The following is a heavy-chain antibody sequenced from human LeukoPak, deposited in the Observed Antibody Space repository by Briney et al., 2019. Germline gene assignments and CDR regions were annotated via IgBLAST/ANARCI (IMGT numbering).Heavy chain of an antibody. D-gene: IGHD3-22*01. CDR3: AKPLAMIVVVTPDAFDI. Sequence: PGGSLRLSCAASGFTFSSYAMSWVRQAPGKGLESVSAISGSGGSTYYADSVKGRFTISRDNSKNTLYLQMNSLRAEDTAVYYCAKPLAMIVVVTPDAFDIWGQGTMVTVSS. CDR1: GFTFSSYA. CDR2: ISGSGGST. V-gene: IGHV3-23*01. J-gene: IGHJ3*02.